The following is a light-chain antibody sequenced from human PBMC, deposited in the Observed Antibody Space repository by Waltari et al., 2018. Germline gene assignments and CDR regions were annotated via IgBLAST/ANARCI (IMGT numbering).Light chain of an antibody. CDR3: QHRSNWPIT. J-gene: IGKJ5*01. CDR1: QSVGSY. V-gene: IGKV3-11*01. Sequence: EIVLTQSPATLSLSPGERATLSCRASQSVGSYLAWYQQKPGQAPRLLIYAASNRATGIPARFSGSGSGTYFTLTISSLEPEDFAVYYCQHRSNWPITFGQGTRLEIK. CDR2: AAS.